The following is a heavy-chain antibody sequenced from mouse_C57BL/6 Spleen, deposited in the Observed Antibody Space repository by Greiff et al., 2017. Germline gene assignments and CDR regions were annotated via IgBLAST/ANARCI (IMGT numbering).Heavy chain of an antibody. Sequence: QVQLQQSGAELVRPGASVTLSCKASGYTFTDYEMHWVKQTPVHGLEWIGAIDPETGGTAYNQKFKGKAILTADKSSSTAYMELRSLTSEDAAVYYCTREEGLRRGCAYWGQGTLVTVSA. D-gene: IGHD2-4*01. CDR2: IDPETGGT. J-gene: IGHJ3*01. V-gene: IGHV1-15*01. CDR1: GYTFTDYE. CDR3: TREEGLRRGCAY.